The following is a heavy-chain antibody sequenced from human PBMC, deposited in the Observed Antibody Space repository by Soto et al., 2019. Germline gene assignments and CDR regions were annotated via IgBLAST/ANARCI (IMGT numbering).Heavy chain of an antibody. D-gene: IGHD6-13*01. CDR1: GFTFSAYY. V-gene: IGHV1-2*02. CDR3: ARSLLDEYSSSWRSAYYGMDI. Sequence: QVQLVQSGAEVKKPGASVKVSCKASGFTFSAYYIYWVRQAPGQGLEWIGWINPNSGGTNNAQKFQGRVTMTRDTTTSTDNKELSAQNPDDTAVYYCARSLLDEYSSSWRSAYYGMDIWGQGTTVTVSS. J-gene: IGHJ6*02. CDR2: INPNSGGT.